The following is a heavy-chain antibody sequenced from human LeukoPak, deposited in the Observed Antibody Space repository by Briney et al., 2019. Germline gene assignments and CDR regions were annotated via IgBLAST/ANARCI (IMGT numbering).Heavy chain of an antibody. V-gene: IGHV4-59*01. CDR2: IYYSGNT. Sequence: ASETLSLTCTVSGGSISSYYWSWIRQPPGKGLEWIGYIYYSGNTNYNPSLQSRVTISVDTSKNQFSLKLGSVTAADTAVYYCARDRGPFGYWGQGTLVTVS. J-gene: IGHJ4*02. CDR1: GGSISSYY. D-gene: IGHD3-10*01. CDR3: ARDRGPFGY.